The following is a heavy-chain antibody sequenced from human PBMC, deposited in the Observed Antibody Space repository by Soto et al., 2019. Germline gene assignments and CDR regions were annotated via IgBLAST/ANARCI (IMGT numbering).Heavy chain of an antibody. CDR1: GFSFSIYA. J-gene: IGHJ4*02. CDR3: TKERSDHRITAAAIDY. V-gene: IGHV3-23*01. CDR2: ISGSGDSA. D-gene: IGHD2-2*02. Sequence: GGSLRLSCAASGFSFSIYAMSWVRQAPGKGLEWVSSISGSGDSAYYADSVKGRFTISRDNSKNTLYLQINSLRAEDTAVYYCTKERSDHRITAAAIDYWGQGAQVTVSS.